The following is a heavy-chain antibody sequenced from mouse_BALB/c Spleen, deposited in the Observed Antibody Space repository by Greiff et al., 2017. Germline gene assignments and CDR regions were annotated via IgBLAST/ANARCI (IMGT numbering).Heavy chain of an antibody. J-gene: IGHJ1*01. CDR2: IYPYNGGT. D-gene: IGHD2-4*01. CDR1: GYTFTDYN. Sequence: VQLQQSGPELVKPGASVKISCKASGYTFTDYNMHWVKQSHGKSLEWIGYIYPYNGGTGYNQKFKSKATLTVDNSSSTAYMELRSLTSEDSAVYYCARYYDYDWYFDVWGAGTTVTVSS. CDR3: ARYYDYDWYFDV. V-gene: IGHV1S29*02.